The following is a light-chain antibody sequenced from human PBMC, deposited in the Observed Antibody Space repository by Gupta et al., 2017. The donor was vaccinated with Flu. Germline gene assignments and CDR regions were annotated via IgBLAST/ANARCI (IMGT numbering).Light chain of an antibody. CDR2: DDF. CDR1: NIGSKS. CDR3: QVWDSSSDHPGV. V-gene: IGLV3-21*03. Sequence: KTARITCGGNNIGSKSVHWYQQKPGQAPGLVVHDDFDRPSGIPERFSGSNSGNTATLTISKVEAGDEADYYCQVWDSSSDHPGVFGGGTKLTVL. J-gene: IGLJ2*01.